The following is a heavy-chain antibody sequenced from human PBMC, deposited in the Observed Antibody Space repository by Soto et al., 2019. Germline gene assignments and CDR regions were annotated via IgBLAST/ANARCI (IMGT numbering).Heavy chain of an antibody. Sequence: EVQLLESEGGLAQPGGSLRLSCAASGFTFSSYAMNWVRQRPGKGLEWVAYISSSGSTIYYADSVKGRFTISRDNAKNSLYLQMNSLRAEDTAVYYCARDAPREGYGYYYYGMDVWGQGTTVTVSS. D-gene: IGHD3-16*01. CDR3: ARDAPREGYGYYYYGMDV. CDR2: ISSSGSTI. V-gene: IGHV3-48*04. CDR1: GFTFSSYA. J-gene: IGHJ6*02.